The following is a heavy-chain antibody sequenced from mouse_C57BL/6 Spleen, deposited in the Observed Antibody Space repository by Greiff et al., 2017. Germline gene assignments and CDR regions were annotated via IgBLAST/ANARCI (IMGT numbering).Heavy chain of an antibody. CDR1: GYTFTRYW. CDR2: IDPSASDT. CDR3: ARGLLNWYFDV. V-gene: IGHV1-52*01. D-gene: IGHD2-3*01. J-gene: IGHJ1*03. Sequence: QVQLKQPGAELVRPGSSVKLSCKASGYTFTRYWMHWVKQRPIQGLEWIGNIDPSASDTHYNQKFTDKATLTVDKSSSTAYMQLSSLTSEDSAVYYCARGLLNWYFDVWGTGTTVTVSS.